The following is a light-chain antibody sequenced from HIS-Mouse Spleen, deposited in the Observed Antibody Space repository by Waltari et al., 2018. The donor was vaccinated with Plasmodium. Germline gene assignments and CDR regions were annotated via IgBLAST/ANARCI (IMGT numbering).Light chain of an antibody. J-gene: IGKJ5*01. CDR1: QGISSY. CDR2: EAS. V-gene: IGKV1-9*01. CDR3: QQLNSYPT. Sequence: DNKLTQSPTLLSASVGERITITCRASQGISSYLAWYQQKPGKAPKLLIYEASTLQSGVPSRFSGSGSGTEFTLTISSLQPEDFATYYCQQLNSYPTFGQGTRLGIK.